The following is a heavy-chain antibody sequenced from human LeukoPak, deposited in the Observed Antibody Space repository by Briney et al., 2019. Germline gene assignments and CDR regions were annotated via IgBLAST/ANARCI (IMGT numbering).Heavy chain of an antibody. CDR3: ARVDSGSYYGPIDY. Sequence: PGGSLRLSCAASGFTFNKFAMSWVRQAPGKGLEWVAVIWYDGSNKYYADSVKGRFTISRDNSKNTLYLRMNSLRAEDTAVYYCARVDSGSYYGPIDYWGQGTLVTVSS. V-gene: IGHV3-33*07. D-gene: IGHD1-26*01. CDR2: IWYDGSNK. CDR1: GFTFNKFA. J-gene: IGHJ4*02.